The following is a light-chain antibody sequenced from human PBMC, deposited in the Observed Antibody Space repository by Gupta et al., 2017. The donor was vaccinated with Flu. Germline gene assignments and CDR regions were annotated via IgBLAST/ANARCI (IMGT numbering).Light chain of an antibody. V-gene: IGLV2-23*02. CDR1: ISDVGGYNL. CDR2: EVT. J-gene: IGLJ1*01. CDR3: CSAASGSAFV. Sequence: SITISCTGTISDVGGYNLVSWYRQLPGRAPILMLYEVTKRPASVSDRFSGSKSGTTDSLTISGLQAEDEADYYCCSAASGSAFVFGTGTKVTVL.